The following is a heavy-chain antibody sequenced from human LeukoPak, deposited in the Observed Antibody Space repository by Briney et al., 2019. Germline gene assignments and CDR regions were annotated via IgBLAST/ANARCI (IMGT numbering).Heavy chain of an antibody. Sequence: GGSLRLSCAAPGFTFSTYGMHWVRQAPGKGLEWVAVIWYDGSNKYYADSVKGRFTISRDNSKNTLYLQMNSLRVEDTAVYFCVRGLGYCSGGSCSLFYYYYAMDVWGQGTTVTVSS. V-gene: IGHV3-33*01. CDR1: GFTFSTYG. J-gene: IGHJ6*02. CDR3: VRGLGYCSGGSCSLFYYYYAMDV. CDR2: IWYDGSNK. D-gene: IGHD2-15*01.